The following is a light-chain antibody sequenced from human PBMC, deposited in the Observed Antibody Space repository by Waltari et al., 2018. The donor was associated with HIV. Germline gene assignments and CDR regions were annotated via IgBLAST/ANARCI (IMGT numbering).Light chain of an antibody. CDR1: SSNIGLNY. V-gene: IGLV1-47*01. Sequence: QSVLTQPPSASGTPGQRTTISCSGSSSNIGLNYVYWYQHFPGTAPKLLMYRNGQRPSGVPARFSGSKSGTSASLAISGLRAEDEADYYCATWDDNLGGRVFGGGTKLTVL. J-gene: IGLJ3*02. CDR3: ATWDDNLGGRV. CDR2: RNG.